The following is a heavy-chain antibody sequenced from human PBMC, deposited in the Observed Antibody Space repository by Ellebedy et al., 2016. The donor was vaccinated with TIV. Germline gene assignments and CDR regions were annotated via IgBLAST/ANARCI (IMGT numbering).Heavy chain of an antibody. J-gene: IGHJ4*02. Sequence: DASVKGRFSISRDDSKNTAYLQMNSLKIEDTAVYYCTGRDDYGDPRFDYWGQGILVTVSS. D-gene: IGHD4-17*01. CDR3: TGRDDYGDPRFDY. V-gene: IGHV3-73*01.